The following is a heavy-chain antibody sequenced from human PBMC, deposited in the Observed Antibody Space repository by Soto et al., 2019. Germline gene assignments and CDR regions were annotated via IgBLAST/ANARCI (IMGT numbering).Heavy chain of an antibody. CDR1: GFTFSSYA. CDR2: ISGSGGST. V-gene: IGHV3-23*01. D-gene: IGHD4-17*01. CDR3: AKDPTVTHYFDY. J-gene: IGHJ4*02. Sequence: GGSLRLSCAASGFTFSSYAMSWVRQAPGKGLEWVSAISGSGGSTYYADSVKGRFTISRDNSKNTLYLQMNSPRAEDTAVDYCAKDPTVTHYFDYWGQGTLVTVSS.